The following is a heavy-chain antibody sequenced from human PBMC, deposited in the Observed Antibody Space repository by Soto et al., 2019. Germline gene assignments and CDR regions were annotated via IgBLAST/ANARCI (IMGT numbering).Heavy chain of an antibody. D-gene: IGHD5-18*01. J-gene: IGHJ6*02. CDR3: ARRGDGYEDYYYGMDV. CDR2: IYHSGST. V-gene: IGHV4-4*02. Sequence: PSETLSLTCAVSGGSISSSNWWSWVRQPPGKGLEWFGEIYHSGSTNYNPSLKSRVTISVDKSKNQFSLKLSSVTAADTAVYYCARRGDGYEDYYYGMDVWGQGTTVTVSS. CDR1: GGSISSSNW.